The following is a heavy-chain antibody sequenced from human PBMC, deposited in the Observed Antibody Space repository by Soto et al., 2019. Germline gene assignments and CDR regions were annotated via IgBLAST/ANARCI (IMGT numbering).Heavy chain of an antibody. D-gene: IGHD2-2*01. J-gene: IGHJ4*02. CDR1: GDXFTANW. CDR2: IDPSDSYV. CDR3: TRRASSSFYHFDF. V-gene: IGHV5-10-1*01. Sequence: LNISCQPSGDXFTANWIAWVRQMPGKGLEWMATIDPSDSYVDYSPSFRGHVTFSVDTSITTVYLQSNSLTAWDSAMYFCTRRASSSFYHFDFWGQGALVTV.